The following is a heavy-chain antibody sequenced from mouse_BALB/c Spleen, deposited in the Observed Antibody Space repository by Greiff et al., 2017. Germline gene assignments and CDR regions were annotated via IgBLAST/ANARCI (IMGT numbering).Heavy chain of an antibody. CDR2: IYPGDGDT. V-gene: IGHV1-80*01. CDR3: GRDHYYGYNAMDY. J-gene: IGHJ4*01. CDR1: GYAFSSFW. D-gene: IGHD1-2*01. Sequence: VQLQESGAELVRPGSSVKISCTASGYAFSSFWMNWVKQRPGQGLEWIGQIYPGDGDTNYNGKFKGKATLTADKSSSTAYMQLSSLTSEDSAVYFCGRDHYYGYNAMDYWGQGTSVTVSS.